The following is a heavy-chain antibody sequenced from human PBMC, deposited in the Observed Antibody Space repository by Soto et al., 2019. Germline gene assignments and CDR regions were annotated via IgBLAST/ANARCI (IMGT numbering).Heavy chain of an antibody. J-gene: IGHJ6*02. D-gene: IGHD1-7*01. V-gene: IGHV3-30*18. CDR2: ISYDGSNK. Sequence: GGSLRLSCAASGFTFSSYGMHWVRQAPGKGLEWVAVISYDGSNKYYADSVKGRFTISRDNSKNTLYLQMNSLRAEDTAVYYCAKEEDWNYLAGVMDVWGQGTTVTVSS. CDR1: GFTFSSYG. CDR3: AKEEDWNYLAGVMDV.